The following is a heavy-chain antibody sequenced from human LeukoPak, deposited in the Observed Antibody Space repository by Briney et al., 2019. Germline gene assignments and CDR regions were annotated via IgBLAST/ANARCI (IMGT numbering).Heavy chain of an antibody. CDR3: VRDRDYSAGFPYYYMDV. J-gene: IGHJ6*03. D-gene: IGHD4-11*01. V-gene: IGHV3-23*01. CDR2: ISGSGDRT. CDR1: GFTSSSYG. Sequence: QPGGSLRLSCAASGFTSSSYGMSWVRQAPGKGLEWVSAISGSGDRTYYADSVRGRFTISRDNSKNTLYLQTDSLRVDDTAVYYCVRDRDYSAGFPYYYMDVWGTGTTVTVSS.